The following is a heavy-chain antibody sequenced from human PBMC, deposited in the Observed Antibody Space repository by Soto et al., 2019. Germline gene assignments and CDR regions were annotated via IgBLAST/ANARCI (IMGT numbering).Heavy chain of an antibody. CDR3: ARFSGGVYNTYYFYYGMDV. CDR2: ITTYNGNT. CDR1: GYSFTSYG. V-gene: IGHV1-18*04. D-gene: IGHD2-15*01. Sequence: QVQLVQSGAEVKKPGASVKVSCKASGYSFTSYGISWVRQAPGQGLDWMGWITTYNGNTKYAQDLQGRVTMTTDTSTSTAYMELRSLRSDDTAVYYFARFSGGVYNTYYFYYGMDVWGQGTTVTVSS. J-gene: IGHJ6*02.